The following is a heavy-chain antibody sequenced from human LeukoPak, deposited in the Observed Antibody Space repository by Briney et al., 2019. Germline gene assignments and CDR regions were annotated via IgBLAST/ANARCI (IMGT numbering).Heavy chain of an antibody. Sequence: GGSLRLSCAASGFTFSSYGMHWVRQAPGKGLEWVAFIRYDGSNKYYADSVKGRFTISRDNSKNTLYLQMNSLRAEDTAVYYCAKLAPSIAVAGTKPAFDIWGQGTMVTVSS. CDR3: AKLAPSIAVAGTKPAFDI. CDR1: GFTFSSYG. J-gene: IGHJ3*02. D-gene: IGHD6-19*01. V-gene: IGHV3-30*02. CDR2: IRYDGSNK.